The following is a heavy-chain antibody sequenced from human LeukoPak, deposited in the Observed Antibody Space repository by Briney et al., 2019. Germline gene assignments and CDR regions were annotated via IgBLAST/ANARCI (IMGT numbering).Heavy chain of an antibody. Sequence: PGGSLRLSCAVSGFTFRTYSMNWVRQAPGKGLEWVSSISKSSSYIYYADSVKGRFTISRDNSKNTLYLQMNSLRAEDTAVYYCARGASYDFRSGYSSYYYYMDVWGKGTTVTVSS. CDR2: ISKSSSYI. CDR1: GFTFRTYS. J-gene: IGHJ6*03. V-gene: IGHV3-21*01. CDR3: ARGASYDFRSGYSSYYYYMDV. D-gene: IGHD3-3*01.